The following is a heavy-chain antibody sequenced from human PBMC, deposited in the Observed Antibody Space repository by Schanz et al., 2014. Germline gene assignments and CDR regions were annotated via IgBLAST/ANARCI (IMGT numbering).Heavy chain of an antibody. CDR2: INSDGSRT. Sequence: EMQVVESGGGLVKPGRSLRLSCAASGFPYSRYWMQWVRQAPGKGLVWVSGINSDGSRTTYADSVKGRFTISRDNAKNTLFLQMNSLRAEDTAVYYCARDGEDFDFWGQGTLVTISS. V-gene: IGHV3-74*01. CDR1: GFPYSRYW. D-gene: IGHD3-10*01. J-gene: IGHJ4*02. CDR3: ARDGEDFDF.